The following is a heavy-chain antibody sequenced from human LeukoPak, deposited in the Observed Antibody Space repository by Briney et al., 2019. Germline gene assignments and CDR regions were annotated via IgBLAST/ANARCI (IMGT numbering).Heavy chain of an antibody. V-gene: IGHV1-8*01. Sequence: GASVKVSCKASGYTFTSYDINWVRQATGQGLEWMGWMNPNSGNTGYAQKFQGRVTMTRNTSISTAYMELSSLRSEDTAVYYCARSYCSSTSCYDEFDYWGQGTLVTVSS. J-gene: IGHJ4*02. CDR2: MNPNSGNT. CDR3: ARSYCSSTSCYDEFDY. CDR1: GYTFTSYD. D-gene: IGHD2-2*01.